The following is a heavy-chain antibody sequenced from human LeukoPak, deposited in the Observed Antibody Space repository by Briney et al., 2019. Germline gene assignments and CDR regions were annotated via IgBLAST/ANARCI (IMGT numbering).Heavy chain of an antibody. CDR3: ARCPMAPGDTVGFDY. Sequence: PSETLSLTCAVYGGSFSGYYWSWIRQPPGKGLEWIGEIYHSGSTYYNPSLKSRVTISVDTSKNQFSLKLSSVTAADTAVYYCARCPMAPGDTVGFDYWGQGTLVTVSS. J-gene: IGHJ4*02. CDR1: GGSFSGYY. CDR2: IYHSGST. V-gene: IGHV4-34*01. D-gene: IGHD4-17*01.